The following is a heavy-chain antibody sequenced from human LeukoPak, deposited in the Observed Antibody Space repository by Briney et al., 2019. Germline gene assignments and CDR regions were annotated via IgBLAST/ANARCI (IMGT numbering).Heavy chain of an antibody. CDR3: ASRADYGDFIFDY. Sequence: GASVKVSCKASGYTFTSYGISWVRQAPGQGLEWMGGIIPIFGTANYAQKFQGRVTITADESTSTAYMELSSLRSEDTAVYYCASRADYGDFIFDYWGQGTLVTVSS. V-gene: IGHV1-69*13. D-gene: IGHD4-17*01. CDR2: IIPIFGTA. CDR1: GYTFTSYG. J-gene: IGHJ4*02.